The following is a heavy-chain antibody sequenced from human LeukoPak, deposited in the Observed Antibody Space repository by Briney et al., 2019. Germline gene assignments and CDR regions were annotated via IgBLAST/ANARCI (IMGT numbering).Heavy chain of an antibody. CDR2: IYYSGST. CDR1: GYSISSGYY. V-gene: IGHV4-38-2*01. CDR3: ARGWERRYSNT. D-gene: IGHD4-11*01. J-gene: IGHJ4*02. Sequence: SETLSLTCAVSGYSISSGYYWGWIRQPPGKGLEWIGYIYYSGSTYYNPSLKSRVTISVDTSKNQFSLKLSSVTAADTAVYYCARGWERRYSNTWGQGTLVTVSS.